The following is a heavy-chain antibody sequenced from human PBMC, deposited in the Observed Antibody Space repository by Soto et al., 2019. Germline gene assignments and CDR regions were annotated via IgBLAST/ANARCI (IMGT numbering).Heavy chain of an antibody. CDR1: GDTFSFYS. CDR3: ATSYGSGYRALDY. J-gene: IGHJ4*02. Sequence: QVQLVQSGAEVKRPGSSVKVSCTASGDTFSFYSINWVRQAPGLGLEWMGRVNPILSLSNYAQRFQGRVTMTAYKSTSTAYMVLSSLTSEDTAIFYCATSYGSGYRALDYWGQGAQVSVSS. CDR2: VNPILSLS. D-gene: IGHD3-10*01. V-gene: IGHV1-69*02.